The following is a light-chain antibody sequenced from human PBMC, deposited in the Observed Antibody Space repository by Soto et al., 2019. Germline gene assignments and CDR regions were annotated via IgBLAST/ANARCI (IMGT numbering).Light chain of an antibody. V-gene: IGLV2-14*01. CDR1: SSDIGGYNY. Sequence: QSVLTQPASVSGSPGQSITISCTGTSSDIGGYNYVSWYQQHPGKAPKLMLYEVRNRPSGVSDRFSGSKSGNTASLTISGLQAEDEADYYCSSYRRNTTILLGGGTK. J-gene: IGLJ2*01. CDR2: EVR. CDR3: SSYRRNTTIL.